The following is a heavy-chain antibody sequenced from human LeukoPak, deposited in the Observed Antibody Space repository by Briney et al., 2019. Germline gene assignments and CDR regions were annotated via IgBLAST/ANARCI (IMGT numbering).Heavy chain of an antibody. CDR2: ISYDGSNK. CDR1: GFTFSSYG. D-gene: IGHD3-22*01. V-gene: IGHV3-30*18. Sequence: PGRSLRLSCAASGFTFSSYGMRWVRQAPGKGLEWVAVISYDGSNKYYADSVKGRFTISRDNSKNTLYPQMNSLRAEDTAVYYCAKDLKRDYYDSSGPYGMDVWGQGTTVTVSS. CDR3: AKDLKRDYYDSSGPYGMDV. J-gene: IGHJ6*02.